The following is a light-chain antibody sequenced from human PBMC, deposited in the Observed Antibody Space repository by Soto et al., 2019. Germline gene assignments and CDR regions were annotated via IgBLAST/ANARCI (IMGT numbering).Light chain of an antibody. CDR2: AAS. V-gene: IGKV1-17*01. CDR1: QGISNL. CDR3: LQHNTYPYT. J-gene: IGKJ2*01. Sequence: DIQMTQSPSSLSASVGDRVTITCRASQGISNLLGWFQHKPGKAPKRLIYAASSLQGGVPSRFSGSGSGTEFTLTIPGLQPEDFADYYCLQHNTYPYTFGQGPKLEIK.